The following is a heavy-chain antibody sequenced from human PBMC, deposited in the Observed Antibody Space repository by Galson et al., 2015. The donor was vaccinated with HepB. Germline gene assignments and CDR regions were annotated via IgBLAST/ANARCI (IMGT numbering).Heavy chain of an antibody. D-gene: IGHD6-19*01. J-gene: IGHJ4*02. CDR2: INHSGST. CDR1: GGSFSGYY. V-gene: IGHV4-34*01. CDR3: ARGKFYSSGWYYFDY. Sequence: SETLSLTCAVYGGSFSGYYWSWIRQPPGKGLEWIGEINHSGSTNYNPSLKSRVTISVDTSKNQFSLKLSSVTAADTAVYYCARGKFYSSGWYYFDYWGQGTLVTVSS.